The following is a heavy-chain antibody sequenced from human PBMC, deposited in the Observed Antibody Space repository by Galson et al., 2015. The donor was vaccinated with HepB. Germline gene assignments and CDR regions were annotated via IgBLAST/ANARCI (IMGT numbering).Heavy chain of an antibody. Sequence: CAISGDSVSSNSAAWNWIRQSPTRGLEGLGRTDYRSKWFNDYAVSVKGRNAVNPDTSKNQFALQLHSVTPEGTAVYYFVRLVGSAVDYWGQGTLVTVSS. D-gene: IGHD1-26*01. J-gene: IGHJ4*02. CDR2: TDYRSKWFN. CDR3: VRLVGSAVDY. V-gene: IGHV6-1*01. CDR1: GDSVSSNSAA.